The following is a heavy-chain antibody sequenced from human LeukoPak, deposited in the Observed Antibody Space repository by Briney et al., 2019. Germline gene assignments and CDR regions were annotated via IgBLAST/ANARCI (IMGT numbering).Heavy chain of an antibody. CDR3: TRGLVV. V-gene: IGHV3-48*03. CDR2: ISSGGTTI. Sequence: PGGSLRLSYAASGFTFSEFEMNWVRQAPGKGLEWVSDISSGGTTIFYADSVKGRFTISRDNAKNSLYLQMNSLRDEDTAIYYCTRGLVVWGQGALVTVSS. J-gene: IGHJ4*02. D-gene: IGHD2-15*01. CDR1: GFTFSEFE.